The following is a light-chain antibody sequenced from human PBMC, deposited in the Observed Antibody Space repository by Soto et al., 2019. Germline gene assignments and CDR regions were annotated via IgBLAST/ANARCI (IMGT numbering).Light chain of an antibody. V-gene: IGLV1-40*01. CDR1: SSKIGAGYD. Sequence: QSVLTQPPSVSGAPGQKVTISCTGRSSKIGAGYDVHWYQQLPGTAPKRLIYGNSNRTSGVADRFSGSKSGTSASLAITGLQAEDEADYYCQSYDSSLSGYVFGTGTRSPS. CDR2: GNS. CDR3: QSYDSSLSGYV. J-gene: IGLJ1*01.